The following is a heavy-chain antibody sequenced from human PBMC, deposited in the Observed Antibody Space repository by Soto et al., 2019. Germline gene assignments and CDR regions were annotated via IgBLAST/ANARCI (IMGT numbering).Heavy chain of an antibody. CDR1: GITFSSYA. Sequence: EVQLLESGGGLVQPGGSLRLSCIASGITFSSYAMSWVRQAPGKGLEWISTVTGGGGGTFYADSVKGRFTISRDNSKNTLYLQMNSLRGEDTAVYYCASNGLTSVTPFGYWGQGALVTVSS. D-gene: IGHD2-15*01. CDR3: ASNGLTSVTPFGY. J-gene: IGHJ4*02. CDR2: VTGGGGGT. V-gene: IGHV3-23*01.